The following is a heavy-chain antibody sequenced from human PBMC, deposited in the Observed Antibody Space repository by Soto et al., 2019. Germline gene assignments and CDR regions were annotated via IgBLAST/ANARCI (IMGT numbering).Heavy chain of an antibody. J-gene: IGHJ6*02. V-gene: IGHV3-33*01. CDR1: GFTFSSYG. CDR3: AREEVVPAAERDSYYYYGMDV. D-gene: IGHD2-2*01. Sequence: GGSLRLSCAASGFTFSSYGMHWVRQAPGKGLEWVAVIWYDGSNKYYADSVKGRFTISRDNSKNTLYLQMNSLRAEDTAVYYCAREEVVPAAERDSYYYYGMDVWGQGTTVTVSS. CDR2: IWYDGSNK.